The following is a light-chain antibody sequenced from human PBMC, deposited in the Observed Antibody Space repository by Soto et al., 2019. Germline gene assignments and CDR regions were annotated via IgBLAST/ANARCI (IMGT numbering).Light chain of an antibody. J-gene: IGKJ5*01. CDR2: WAS. Sequence: IMRTPSPEFMALSIGETPTLNRKSRPSVLYSSNNTNYLNGYQQNPGQPLKLLIYWASIRESGGPDRFSGSGSGTDFTLTISSVQAEDVAVYYCQQYYDSPLTFGQGSR. CDR3: QQYYDSPLT. V-gene: IGKV4-1*01. CDR1: PSVLYSSNNTNY.